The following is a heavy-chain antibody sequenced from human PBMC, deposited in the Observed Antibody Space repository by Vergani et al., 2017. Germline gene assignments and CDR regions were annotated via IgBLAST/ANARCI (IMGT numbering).Heavy chain of an antibody. CDR1: GFTFTQYG. Sequence: QVQLVESGGGVVQPGRSLRLSCAASGFTFTQYGMHWVRQAPGKGLEWVAVTWYDGNNKQYADSVKGRFTISRDNSKNTLYLEMNTLRAEDTAVYYCARDFLSRVTTLDYYYMGVLGKGTTVTGSS. CDR3: ARDFLSRVTTLDYYYMGV. D-gene: IGHD1-1*01. CDR2: TWYDGNNK. V-gene: IGHV3-33*01. J-gene: IGHJ6*03.